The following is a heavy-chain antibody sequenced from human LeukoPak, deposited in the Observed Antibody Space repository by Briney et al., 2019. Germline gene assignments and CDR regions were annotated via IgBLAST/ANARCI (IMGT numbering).Heavy chain of an antibody. CDR3: ARVGEKAFHLWPEIDY. D-gene: IGHD5-24*01. CDR1: GFTFTNYN. CDR2: ITSDSRYI. J-gene: IGHJ4*02. Sequence: PGGSLRLSCAASGFTFTNYNMNWVRQAPGKGLEWVSSITSDSRYIYYADSVKGRFTISRDNAKNSLYLQMNSLRAEDTAVYYCARVGEKAFHLWPEIDYWGQGTLVTVSS. V-gene: IGHV3-21*01.